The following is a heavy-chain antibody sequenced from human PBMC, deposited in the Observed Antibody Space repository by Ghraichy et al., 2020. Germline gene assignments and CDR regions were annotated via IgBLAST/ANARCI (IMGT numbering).Heavy chain of an antibody. D-gene: IGHD5-18*01. CDR3: ARDTLAMAKAELDY. Sequence: GGSLRLSCAASGFTFSSYSMNWVRQAPGKGLEWVSYISSSSSTIYYADSVKGRFTISRDNAKNSLYLQMNSLRDEDTAVYYCARDTLAMAKAELDYWGQGTLVTVSS. J-gene: IGHJ4*02. V-gene: IGHV3-48*02. CDR2: ISSSSSTI. CDR1: GFTFSSYS.